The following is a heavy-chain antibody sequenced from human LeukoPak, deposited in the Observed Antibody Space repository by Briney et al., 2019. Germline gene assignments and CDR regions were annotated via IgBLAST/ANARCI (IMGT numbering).Heavy chain of an antibody. Sequence: GGSLRLSCTASGFSFSSYWMSWVGQAPGKGLEWVANIKQDGSEKSYVDSVKGRFTISRDNAKNSLYLQMNSLRAEDTAVFYCARVARLYYSNNSGYFDYWGQGTLVTVSS. J-gene: IGHJ4*02. D-gene: IGHD3-22*01. CDR2: IKQDGSEK. CDR1: GFSFSSYW. V-gene: IGHV3-7*01. CDR3: ARVARLYYSNNSGYFDY.